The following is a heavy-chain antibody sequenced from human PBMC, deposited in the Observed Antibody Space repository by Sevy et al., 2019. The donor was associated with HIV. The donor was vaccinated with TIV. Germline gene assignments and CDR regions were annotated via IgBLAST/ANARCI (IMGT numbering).Heavy chain of an antibody. CDR3: ARVTHYGSGSYYLDY. D-gene: IGHD3-10*01. V-gene: IGHV4-59*01. J-gene: IGHJ4*02. CDR2: IYYSGST. CDR1: GGSISSYC. Sequence: SETLSLTCTVSGGSISSYCWSWIRQPPGKGLEWIGYIYYSGSTNYNPSLKSRVTISVDTSKNQFSLKLSSVTAADTAVYYCARVTHYGSGSYYLDYWGQGTLVTVSS.